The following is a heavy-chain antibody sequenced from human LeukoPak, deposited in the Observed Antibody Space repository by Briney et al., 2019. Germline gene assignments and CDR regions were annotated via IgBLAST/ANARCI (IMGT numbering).Heavy chain of an antibody. CDR1: GGSISNYY. J-gene: IGHJ3*01. Sequence: SETLSLTCTVSGGSISNYYWSWIRQPPGKGLEWIGDIYHTGSTTYSPSLKSRVTISVDTSKKQFSLSLKSVTAADTAVYYCARVGYPTQRRVLSAVTIPTAGAFDVWGQGTLVTVSS. CDR3: ARVGYPTQRRVLSAVTIPTAGAFDV. D-gene: IGHD4-17*01. V-gene: IGHV4-34*01. CDR2: IYHTGST.